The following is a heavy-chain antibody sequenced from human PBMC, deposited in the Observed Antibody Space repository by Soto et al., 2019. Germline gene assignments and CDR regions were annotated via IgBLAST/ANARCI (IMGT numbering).Heavy chain of an antibody. Sequence: QVQLVQSGAEVKKPGSSVKVSCKASGGIFSTYAISWLRRTPGQGLEWMGGIIPIFGTPNYAQRFQGRVTITADESTSTAYMELIRLRSEDTAVYYCARARDDYVSGNYYNRIDFWGQGTLVTVSS. V-gene: IGHV1-69*01. CDR3: ARARDDYVSGNYYNRIDF. D-gene: IGHD3-10*01. CDR2: IIPIFGTP. J-gene: IGHJ4*02. CDR1: GGIFSTYA.